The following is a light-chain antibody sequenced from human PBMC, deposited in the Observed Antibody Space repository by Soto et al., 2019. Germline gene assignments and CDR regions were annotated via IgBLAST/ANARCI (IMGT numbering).Light chain of an antibody. V-gene: IGKV2-28*01. Sequence: DIVMTQSQLPLPFTPGEPASTSSRPSQSLLLSNGYNYLDWYLQKPGQSPQLLIYLGSNRASGVPDRFSGSGSGTDFTLKISRVEAEDVGVYYCMQALQTAWTFGQGTKVEIK. J-gene: IGKJ1*01. CDR2: LGS. CDR1: QSLLLSNGYNY. CDR3: MQALQTAWT.